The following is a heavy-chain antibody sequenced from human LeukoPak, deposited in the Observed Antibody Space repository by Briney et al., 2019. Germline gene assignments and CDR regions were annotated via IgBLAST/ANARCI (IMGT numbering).Heavy chain of an antibody. Sequence: SETESLVCSVSGVSMSRYCWLWLPQPPGKGLECIEYINYSGSTKYHPLLKSRVTMSVNTSKNHFSLKLSAVTAADTAVYFCARPMIPGLTDACDIWGKGLMVTVS. J-gene: IGHJ3*02. CDR1: GVSMSRYC. V-gene: IGHV4-59*08. CDR3: ARPMIPGLTDACDI. D-gene: IGHD3-16*01. CDR2: INYSGST.